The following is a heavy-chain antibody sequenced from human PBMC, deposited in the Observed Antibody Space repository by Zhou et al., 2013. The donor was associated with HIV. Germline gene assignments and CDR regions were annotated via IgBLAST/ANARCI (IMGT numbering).Heavy chain of an antibody. J-gene: IGHJ4*02. CDR3: ARYLLGGWWWPCDY. V-gene: IGHV1-18*01. CDR1: GYSFNTYG. CDR2: ISTYNGNT. Sequence: QVQLVQSGVEVKKPGASVKVSCKASGYSFNTYGISWVRQAPGQGLEWMGWISTYNGNTNYAQKFQGRVTMTTDTSTSTAYMELRSLRSDDTAVYYCARYLLGGWWWPCDYWGQGTLVTVSS. D-gene: IGHD2-21*01.